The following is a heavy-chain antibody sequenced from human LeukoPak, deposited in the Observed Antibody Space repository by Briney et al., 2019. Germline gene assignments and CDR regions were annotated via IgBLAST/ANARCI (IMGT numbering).Heavy chain of an antibody. CDR3: ARDGDYYDILTGYYAYYYYGMDV. Sequence: SETLSLTCTVSGYSISSGYYWGWIRQPPGKGLEWIGSIYHSGSTYYNPSLKSRVTISVDTSKNQFSLKLSSVTAADTAVYYCARDGDYYDILTGYYAYYYYGMDVWGQGTTVTASS. CDR1: GYSISSGYY. D-gene: IGHD3-9*01. J-gene: IGHJ6*02. V-gene: IGHV4-38-2*02. CDR2: IYHSGST.